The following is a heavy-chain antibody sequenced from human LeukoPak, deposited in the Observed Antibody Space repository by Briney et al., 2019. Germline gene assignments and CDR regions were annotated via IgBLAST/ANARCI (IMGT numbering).Heavy chain of an antibody. J-gene: IGHJ4*02. V-gene: IGHV3-30-3*01. CDR2: ISYDGSNK. Sequence: GRSLRLSCAASGFTFSSYAMHWVRQAPGKGLEWVAVISYDGSNKYYADSVKGRFTISRDNSKNTLYLQMNSLRAEDTAVYYCARGSGYSYGTLLFDYWGQGTLVTVSS. CDR1: GFTFSSYA. D-gene: IGHD5-18*01. CDR3: ARGSGYSYGTLLFDY.